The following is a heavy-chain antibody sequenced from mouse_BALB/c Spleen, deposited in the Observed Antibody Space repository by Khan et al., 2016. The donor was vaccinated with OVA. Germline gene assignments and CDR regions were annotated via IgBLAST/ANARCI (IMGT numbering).Heavy chain of an antibody. D-gene: IGHD2-13*01. Sequence: QVQLQQSGAELVRPGVSVKISCKGSGYTFTDFAMHWVKKSHAKGLEWIGVISTYYGDATYNKKFRGKATMTVDKSSSTAHMDLARLTSEDSAIYYCVGGSGEYRFAYWGQGTLVTVSA. J-gene: IGHJ3*01. CDR1: GYTFTDFA. CDR3: VGGSGEYRFAY. CDR2: ISTYYGDA. V-gene: IGHV1S137*01.